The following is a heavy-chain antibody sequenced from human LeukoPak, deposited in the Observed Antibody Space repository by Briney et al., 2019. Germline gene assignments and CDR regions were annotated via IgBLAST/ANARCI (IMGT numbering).Heavy chain of an antibody. CDR2: INAGNGNT. CDR3: ARDRLDCSGGTCFPGFFQD. Sequence: ASVKVSCKASGYTFTTYAMHWVRQAPGQRLEWMGWINAGNGNTKYSQKFQGRVTITRDTSASTAYMELSSLRSEDTAVYYCARDRLDCSGGTCFPGFFQDWGQGTLVTVSS. V-gene: IGHV1-3*01. J-gene: IGHJ1*01. CDR1: GYTFTTYA. D-gene: IGHD2-15*01.